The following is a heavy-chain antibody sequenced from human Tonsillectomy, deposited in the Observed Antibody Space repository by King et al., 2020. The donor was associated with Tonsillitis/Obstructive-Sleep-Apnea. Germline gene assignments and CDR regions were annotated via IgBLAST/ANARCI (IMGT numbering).Heavy chain of an antibody. Sequence: VQLVESGGGLIQPGGSLRLSCAASGFTFNFYSMDWVRQAPGKGLEWVSYISGSGNTIYYADSVKGRFTISRDNAKSSLYLQMNRLRDEDTAVYYCTRDIRGNYEFWSGYTGYWGQGTLVTVSS. CDR1: GFTFNFYS. CDR2: ISGSGNTI. J-gene: IGHJ4*02. V-gene: IGHV3-48*02. CDR3: TRDIRGNYEFWSGYTGY. D-gene: IGHD3-3*01.